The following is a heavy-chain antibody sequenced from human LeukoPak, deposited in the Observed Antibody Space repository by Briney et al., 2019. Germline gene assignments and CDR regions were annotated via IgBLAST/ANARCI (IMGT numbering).Heavy chain of an antibody. V-gene: IGHV4-39*07. Sequence: SETLSLTCTVTGGSVSISSYYWGWIRQPPGKGLEWIGSIYYSGSTYYNPSLKSRVTISVDTSKNQFSLKLSSVTAADTAVYYCARDRPPGYSSGWYLGWFDPWGQGTLVTVSS. CDR2: IYYSGST. CDR3: ARDRPPGYSSGWYLGWFDP. D-gene: IGHD6-19*01. CDR1: GGSVSISSYY. J-gene: IGHJ5*02.